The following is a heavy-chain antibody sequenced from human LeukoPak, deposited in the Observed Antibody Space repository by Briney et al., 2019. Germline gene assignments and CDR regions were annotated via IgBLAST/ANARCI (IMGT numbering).Heavy chain of an antibody. D-gene: IGHD4-17*01. Sequence: GGSLRLSCAASGFTFSSYSMNWVRQAPGKGLEWVSSISSSSSYIYYAASVKGRFTISRDNAKNSLYLQMNSLRAEDTAVYYCARDTVTTGAYWGQGTLVTVSS. V-gene: IGHV3-21*01. CDR3: ARDTVTTGAY. CDR1: GFTFSSYS. CDR2: ISSSSSYI. J-gene: IGHJ4*02.